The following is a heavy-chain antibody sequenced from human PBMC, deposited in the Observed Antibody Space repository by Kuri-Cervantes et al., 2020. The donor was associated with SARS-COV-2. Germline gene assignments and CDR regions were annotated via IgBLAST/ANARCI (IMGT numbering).Heavy chain of an antibody. CDR3: AKSRTGVGDSTDY. D-gene: IGHD1-26*01. CDR1: GFTFSSDG. V-gene: IGHV3-33*06. CDR2: IWYDGSHI. Sequence: SGFTFSSDGMHWVRQAPGKGLEWVAIIWYDGSHINYADSVRGRFTISRDNSKNTQYLQMDSLRAEDTAVYYCAKSRTGVGDSTDYWGPGTLVTVSS. J-gene: IGHJ4*02.